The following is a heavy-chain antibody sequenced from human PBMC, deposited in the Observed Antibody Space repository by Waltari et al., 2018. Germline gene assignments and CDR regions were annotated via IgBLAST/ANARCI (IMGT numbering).Heavy chain of an antibody. J-gene: IGHJ4*02. CDR2: ISGDSDSI. CDR1: GFSFGNYN. V-gene: IGHV3-21*04. Sequence: EVQLAESGGGLVRPGGSLRLSCVASGFSFGNYNMNWVRQAPGKGLEWVSSISGDSDSIYYADSVRGRFTISRDNARSSLFLQMNTLRAEDTAVYYCARDTNFHFDSWGQGTLVTVSS. CDR3: ARDTNFHFDS. D-gene: IGHD3-3*01.